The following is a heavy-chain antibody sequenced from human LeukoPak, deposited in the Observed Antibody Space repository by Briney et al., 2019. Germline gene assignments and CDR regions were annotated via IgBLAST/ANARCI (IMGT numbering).Heavy chain of an antibody. V-gene: IGHV4-30-2*01. CDR2: IYDRGPA. J-gene: IGHJ5*01. Sequence: SETLSLTCTVSGYAITRGGFSWNWLRQPPGKGVEWVGCIYDRGPAYYNPSLKSRFTISVDRPKNQFFLNVTSLTAADTAVYYCARSRQASGLFNSWGQGTLVVVSS. CDR3: ARSRQASGLFNS. CDR1: GYAITRGGFS. D-gene: IGHD3-10*01.